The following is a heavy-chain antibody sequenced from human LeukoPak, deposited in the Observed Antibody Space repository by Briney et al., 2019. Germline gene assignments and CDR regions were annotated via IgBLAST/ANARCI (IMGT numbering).Heavy chain of an antibody. Sequence: GGSLRLSCAASGFTFSSYGMHWVRQAPGKGLEWVAVIWYDGSNKYYADSVKGRFTISRDNSKNTLYLQMNSLRAEDTAVYYCARAPRPYYYDSSGGYFDYWGQGTLVTVSS. CDR2: IWYDGSNK. V-gene: IGHV3-33*01. CDR3: ARAPRPYYYDSSGGYFDY. J-gene: IGHJ4*02. D-gene: IGHD3-22*01. CDR1: GFTFSSYG.